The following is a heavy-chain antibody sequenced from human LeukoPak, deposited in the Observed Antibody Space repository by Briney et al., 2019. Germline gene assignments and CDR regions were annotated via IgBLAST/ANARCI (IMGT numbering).Heavy chain of an antibody. V-gene: IGHV4-34*01. D-gene: IGHD5-12*01. CDR3: ARARGYSGFGNEY. Sequence: PSETLSLTCAVYGGSFSGYYWSWIRQPPGKGLEWIGEINHSGSTNYNPSLKSRVTISVDTSKNQFSLKLSSVTAADTAVYYCARARGYSGFGNEYWGQGTLVTVSS. CDR2: INHSGST. CDR1: GGSFSGYY. J-gene: IGHJ4*02.